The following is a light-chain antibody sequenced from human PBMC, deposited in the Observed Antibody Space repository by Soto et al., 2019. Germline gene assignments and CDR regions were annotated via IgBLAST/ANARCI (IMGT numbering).Light chain of an antibody. CDR2: GTS. CDR3: QHYGSSRT. CDR1: QSVSSSY. Sequence: EIVLTQSPGTLSLSPGERASLSCRASQSVSSSYLAWYQQKPGQAPRLVIYGTSRRATGIPDRFSGSGSGTDFTLTISRLEPEDFAVYYCQHYGSSRTFGQGTKVEVK. J-gene: IGKJ1*01. V-gene: IGKV3-20*01.